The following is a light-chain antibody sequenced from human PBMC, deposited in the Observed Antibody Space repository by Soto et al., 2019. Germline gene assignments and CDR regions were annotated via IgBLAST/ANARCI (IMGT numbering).Light chain of an antibody. CDR2: DAS. J-gene: IGKJ4*02. Sequence: DIQMTQSPFTLSASVGARVTITCRASQSISNWLAWYHQTPGKAPKLLIFDASSLQSGVPSRFSGSGSGTEFTLTITSLQADDFGTYFCQQYNNYPLTVGGGTAVDSK. V-gene: IGKV1-5*01. CDR1: QSISNW. CDR3: QQYNNYPLT.